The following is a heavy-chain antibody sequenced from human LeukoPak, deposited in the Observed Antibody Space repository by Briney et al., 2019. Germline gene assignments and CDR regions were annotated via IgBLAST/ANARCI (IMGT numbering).Heavy chain of an antibody. J-gene: IGHJ6*03. D-gene: IGHD4-11*01. CDR1: GGSISSGSYY. V-gene: IGHV4-61*02. Sequence: PSETLSLTCTVSGGSISSGSYYWSWIRQPAGKGLEWIGRIYTSGSTNYNPSLKSRVTISVDTSKNQFSLKLSSVTAADTAVYYCAAIRDYSNSYYYYYMDVWGKGTTVTVSS. CDR2: IYTSGST. CDR3: AAIRDYSNSYYYYYMDV.